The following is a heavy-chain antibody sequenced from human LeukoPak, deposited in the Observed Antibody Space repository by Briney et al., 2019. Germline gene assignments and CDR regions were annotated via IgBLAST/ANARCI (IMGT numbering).Heavy chain of an antibody. D-gene: IGHD3-3*01. CDR3: ASRSICGVHFDC. CDR1: GFTFSSYA. J-gene: IGHJ4*02. V-gene: IGHV3-23*01. Sequence: GGSLRLSCAASGFTFSSYAMSWVRQAPGKGLEWVSAISGSGGSTYYADSVKGRFTISRDNSKNTLYLQMNSLRAEDTAVYSCASRSICGVHFDCWGQGTVVTVSS. CDR2: ISGSGGST.